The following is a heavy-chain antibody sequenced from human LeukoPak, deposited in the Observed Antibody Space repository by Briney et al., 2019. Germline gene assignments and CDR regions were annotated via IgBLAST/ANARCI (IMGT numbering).Heavy chain of an antibody. CDR3: ANVIVGATPKFDY. CDR1: GFTFSSYG. CDR2: ISVSGGTT. Sequence: GGSLRLSCAASGFTFSSYGMHWVRQAPGKGLEWVSSISVSGGTTYYAASVKGRFTISRDNSKNTLYMQMSGLSAEDTALYYCANVIVGATPKFDYWGQGALVTVSS. V-gene: IGHV3-23*01. J-gene: IGHJ4*02. D-gene: IGHD1-26*01.